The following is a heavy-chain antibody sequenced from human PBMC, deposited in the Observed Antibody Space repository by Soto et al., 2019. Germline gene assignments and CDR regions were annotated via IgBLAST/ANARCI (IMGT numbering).Heavy chain of an antibody. D-gene: IGHD1-26*01. V-gene: IGHV3-74*01. Sequence: EVPLVESGGGLVQPGESLRLSCAASGFTFSYYWMHWVRQAPGKGLVWVSRIHSDGSSTTYADSVKGRFTISRDNARNTVYLQMNSVRVEDTAVYYCARGDRGAFDMWGQGTVVTVSS. CDR2: IHSDGSST. J-gene: IGHJ3*02. CDR3: ARGDRGAFDM. CDR1: GFTFSYYW.